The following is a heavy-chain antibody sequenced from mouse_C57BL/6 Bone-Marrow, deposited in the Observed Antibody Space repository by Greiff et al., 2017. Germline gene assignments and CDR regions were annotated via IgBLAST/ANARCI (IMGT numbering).Heavy chain of an antibody. CDR3: ARGYDYDGDYYAMDY. Sequence: VQLKESGPSLVRPSQTLSLTCTVTGFSINSDCYWIWIRQFPGNKLEYIGYTFYSGITYYNPSLESRTYITRDTSKNQFSLKLSSVTTEDTATYYCARGYDYDGDYYAMDYWGQGTSVTVSS. D-gene: IGHD2-4*01. CDR2: TFYSGIT. J-gene: IGHJ4*01. V-gene: IGHV3-3*01. CDR1: GFSINSDCY.